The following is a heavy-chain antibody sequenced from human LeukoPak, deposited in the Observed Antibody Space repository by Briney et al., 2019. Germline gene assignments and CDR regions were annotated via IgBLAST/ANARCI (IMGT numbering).Heavy chain of an antibody. CDR1: GFTFSSYA. V-gene: IGHV3-30-3*01. CDR2: ISYDGSNK. D-gene: IGHD4-11*01. CDR3: ARKYSAMDV. Sequence: GGSLRLSCAASGFTFSSYAMHWVRQAPGKGLEWVAVISYDGSNKYYADSVKGRFTIPRDNSKNTLYLQMNSLRAEDTAVYYCARKYSAMDVWGKGTTVTVSS. J-gene: IGHJ6*04.